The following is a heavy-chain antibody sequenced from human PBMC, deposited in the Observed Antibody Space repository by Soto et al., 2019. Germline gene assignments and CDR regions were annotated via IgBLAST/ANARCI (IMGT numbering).Heavy chain of an antibody. CDR2: IIPIFGTA. CDR3: ARIIGYCSSTSCYRRWGFDP. D-gene: IGHD2-2*01. Sequence: SVKVSCKASGGTFSSYAISWVRQAPGQGPEWMGGIIPIFGTANYAQKFQGRVTITADESTSTAYMELSSLRSEDTAVYYCARIIGYCSSTSCYRRWGFDPWGQGTLVTVSS. J-gene: IGHJ5*02. CDR1: GGTFSSYA. V-gene: IGHV1-69*13.